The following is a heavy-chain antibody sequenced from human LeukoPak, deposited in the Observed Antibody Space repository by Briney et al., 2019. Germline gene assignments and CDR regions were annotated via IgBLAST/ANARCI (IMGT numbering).Heavy chain of an antibody. CDR3: AKFYDISTGYFDC. V-gene: IGHV3-23*01. J-gene: IGHJ4*02. CDR1: GFTFSIYA. CDR2: ISGGGGST. D-gene: IGHD3-9*01. Sequence: PGGSLRLSCAASGFTFSIYAMSWVRQSPGKGLEWVSAISGGGGSTYYADSVKGRFTISRDNSKNTLYLQMNSLRAEDTAVYYCAKFYDISTGYFDCWGQGTLVTVSS.